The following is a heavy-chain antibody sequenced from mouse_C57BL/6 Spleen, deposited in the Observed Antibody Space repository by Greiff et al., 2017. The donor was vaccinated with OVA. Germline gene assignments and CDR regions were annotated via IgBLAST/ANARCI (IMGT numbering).Heavy chain of an antibody. D-gene: IGHD2-12*01. CDR1: GFSLTSYG. V-gene: IGHV2-5*01. Sequence: QVQLQQSGPGLVQPSQSLSITCTVSGFSLTSYGVHWVRQSPGKGLEWLGVIWRGGSTDYNAAFMSRLSITKDNSKSQVFFKMNSLQADDTAIYYCAKGPPYSGYAMDYWGQGTSVTVSS. CDR3: AKGPPYSGYAMDY. J-gene: IGHJ4*01. CDR2: IWRGGST.